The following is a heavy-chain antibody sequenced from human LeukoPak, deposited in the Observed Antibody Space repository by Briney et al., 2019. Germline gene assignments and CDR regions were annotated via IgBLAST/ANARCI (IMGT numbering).Heavy chain of an antibody. Sequence: GGSLRLSCAASGFTFSGSAMHWVRQASGKGLEWVAFIRYDASNKYYADSVKGRFTISRDNSKNTLYLQMNSLRAEDTAVYYCAKSSYYYYYMDVWGKGTTVTISS. J-gene: IGHJ6*03. CDR1: GFTFSGSA. CDR2: IRYDASNK. CDR3: AKSSYYYYYMDV. V-gene: IGHV3-30*02.